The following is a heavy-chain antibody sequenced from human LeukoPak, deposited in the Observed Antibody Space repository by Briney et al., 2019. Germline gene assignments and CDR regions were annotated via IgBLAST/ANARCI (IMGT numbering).Heavy chain of an antibody. CDR3: AKEVQVERRKDGFDI. D-gene: IGHD1-1*01. CDR1: GFTFSDSA. J-gene: IGHJ3*02. CDR2: MCSSSSII. Sequence: GGSLRLSCAASGFTFSDSALHWVRQASGKGLEWVSYMCSSSSIIYYADSVKGRFTISRDNAKNSLYLQMNSLRAEDTAVYYCAKEVQVERRKDGFDIWGQGTMVTVSS. V-gene: IGHV3-48*01.